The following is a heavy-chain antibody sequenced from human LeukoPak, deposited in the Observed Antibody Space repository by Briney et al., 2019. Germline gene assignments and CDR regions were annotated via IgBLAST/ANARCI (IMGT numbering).Heavy chain of an antibody. V-gene: IGHV3-74*01. CDR3: AREIAVAGSFLHP. CDR2: INRGGTSI. CDR1: GLTFSTYW. J-gene: IGHJ5*02. Sequence: GGSLRLSCAASGLTFSTYWMHWVRQAPGKGLVWVSRINRGGTSITYADSVKGRFTISRDNAKNTLYLQMNSLRAEDTAVYYCAREIAVAGSFLHPWGEGTLVSVSS. D-gene: IGHD6-19*01.